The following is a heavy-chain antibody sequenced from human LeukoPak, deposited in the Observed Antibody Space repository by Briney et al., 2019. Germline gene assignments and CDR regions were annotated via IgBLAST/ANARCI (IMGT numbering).Heavy chain of an antibody. V-gene: IGHV3-9*03. D-gene: IGHD4-11*01. CDR3: AKDIRTTVGPPGYDY. CDR1: GFTFDDYA. J-gene: IGHJ4*02. Sequence: GGSLRLSCAASGFTFDDYAMHWVRQAPGKGLEWVSGISWNSGSIGYADSVKGRFTISRDNAKNSLYLQMNSLRAEDMALYYCAKDIRTTVGPPGYDYWGQGTLVTVSS. CDR2: ISWNSGSI.